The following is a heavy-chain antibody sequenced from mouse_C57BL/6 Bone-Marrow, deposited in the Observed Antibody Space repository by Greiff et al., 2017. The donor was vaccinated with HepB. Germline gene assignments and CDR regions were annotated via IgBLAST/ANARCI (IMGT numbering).Heavy chain of an antibody. CDR1: GFTFNTYA. J-gene: IGHJ4*01. D-gene: IGHD1-1*01. CDR2: IRSKSSNYAT. CDR3: VRGGNYYGSSPYYAMDY. Sequence: EVQWVESGGGLVQPKGSLKLSCAASGFTFNTYAMHWVRQAPGKGLEWVARIRSKSSNYATYYADSVKDRFTISRDDSQSMLYLQMNNLKTEDTAMYYCVRGGNYYGSSPYYAMDYWGQGTSVTVSS. V-gene: IGHV10-3*01.